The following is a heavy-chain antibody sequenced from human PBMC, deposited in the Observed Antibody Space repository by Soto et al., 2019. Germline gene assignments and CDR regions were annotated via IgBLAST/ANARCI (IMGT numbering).Heavy chain of an antibody. CDR2: IYYSGST. J-gene: IGHJ4*02. V-gene: IGHV4-39*01. CDR3: ARHKTIAVAGTYYFDY. Sequence: SETLSLTCTVSGGSISSSSYYWGWIRQPPGKGLEWIGSIYYSGSTYYNPSLKSRVTISVDTSKNQFSLKLSSVTAADTAVYYCARHKTIAVAGTYYFDYWGQGTLVTVSS. D-gene: IGHD6-19*01. CDR1: GGSISSSSYY.